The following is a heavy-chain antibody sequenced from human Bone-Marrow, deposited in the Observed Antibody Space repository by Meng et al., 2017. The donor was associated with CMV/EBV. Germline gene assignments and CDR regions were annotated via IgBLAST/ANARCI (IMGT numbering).Heavy chain of an antibody. CDR2: INHSGST. J-gene: IGHJ4*02. CDR3: AIFHSGSYWGSFDY. Sequence: SETLSLTCAVYGGSFSGYYWSWIRQPPGKGLEWIGEINHSGSTNYNPSLKSRVTISVDTSKNQFSLKLSSVTAADTAVYYCAIFHSGSYWGSFDYWGQGTLVTVSS. CDR1: GGSFSGYY. D-gene: IGHD1-26*01. V-gene: IGHV4-34*01.